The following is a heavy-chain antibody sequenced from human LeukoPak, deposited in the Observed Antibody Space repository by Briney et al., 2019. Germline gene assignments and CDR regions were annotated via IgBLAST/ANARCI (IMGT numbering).Heavy chain of an antibody. D-gene: IGHD6-19*01. V-gene: IGHV3-72*01. CDR2: TRNKANSYTT. CDR1: GFTFSDHY. J-gene: IGHJ4*02. Sequence: QPGGSLRLSCAASGFTFSDHYMDWVRQAPGKGLEWVGRTRNKANSYTTEYAASVKGRFTISRDDPKNSLYLQMNSLKTEDTAVYYCARGDSSGWYAFDYWGQGTLVTVSS. CDR3: ARGDSSGWYAFDY.